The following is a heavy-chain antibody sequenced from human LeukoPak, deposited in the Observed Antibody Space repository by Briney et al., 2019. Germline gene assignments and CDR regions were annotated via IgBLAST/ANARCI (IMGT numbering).Heavy chain of an antibody. D-gene: IGHD5-12*01. V-gene: IGHV3-21*01. CDR3: AREVATTFDY. J-gene: IGHJ4*02. CDR1: GFTFSSYS. Sequence: GGSLRLSCAASGFTFSSYSVNWVRQAPGKGLEWVSSISSSSSYIYYADSVKGRFTISRDNAKNSLYLQMNSLRAEDTAVYYCAREVATTFDYWGQGTLVTVSS. CDR2: ISSSSSYI.